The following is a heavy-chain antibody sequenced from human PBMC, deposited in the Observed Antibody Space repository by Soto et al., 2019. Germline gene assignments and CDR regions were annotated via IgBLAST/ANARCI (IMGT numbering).Heavy chain of an antibody. CDR2: IIPIFGTA. Sequence: QVQLVQSGAEVKKPGSSVKVSCKASGGTFSSYAISWVRQAPGQGLEWMGGIIPIFGTANYAQKFQGRVTITADESTSTADMELSSLSSEDTAVYYCARGRWYYDSSGYPIDYWGQGTLVTVSS. CDR3: ARGRWYYDSSGYPIDY. CDR1: GGTFSSYA. V-gene: IGHV1-69*01. D-gene: IGHD3-22*01. J-gene: IGHJ4*02.